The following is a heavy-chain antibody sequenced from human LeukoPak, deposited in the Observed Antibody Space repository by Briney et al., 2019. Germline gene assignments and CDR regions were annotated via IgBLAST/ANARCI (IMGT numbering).Heavy chain of an antibody. V-gene: IGHV3-23*01. D-gene: IGHD3-3*01. J-gene: IGHJ4*02. CDR1: GFTFSSYA. Sequence: GGSLRLSCAASGFTFSSYAMSWVRQAPGKGLEWVSAISGSGGSTYYADSVKGRFTISRDNSKNTLYLQMNSLRAEDTAVYYCARGGGSNYDFWSGSYFDYWGQGTLVTVSS. CDR3: ARGGGSNYDFWSGSYFDY. CDR2: ISGSGGST.